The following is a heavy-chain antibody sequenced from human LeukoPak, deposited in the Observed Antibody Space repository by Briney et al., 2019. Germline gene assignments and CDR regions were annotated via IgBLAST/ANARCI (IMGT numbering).Heavy chain of an antibody. CDR2: IRSKANSYAT. Sequence: GGSLRLSCAASGFTFSGSAMHWVRQASGKGLEWVGRIRSKANSYATAYAASVKGRFTISRDDSKNTAYLQMNSLKTEDTAVYYCTRHAPGYCSGGSCKNFDYWGQGTLVTVSS. CDR1: GFTFSGSA. CDR3: TRHAPGYCSGGSCKNFDY. V-gene: IGHV3-73*01. D-gene: IGHD2-15*01. J-gene: IGHJ4*02.